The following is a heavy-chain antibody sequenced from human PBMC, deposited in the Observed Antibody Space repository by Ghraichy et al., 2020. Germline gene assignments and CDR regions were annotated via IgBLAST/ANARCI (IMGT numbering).Heavy chain of an antibody. Sequence: GGSLRLSCAASGFTFDDYGMSWVRQAPGKGLEWVSGINWNGGSTGYADSVKGRFTISRDNAKNSLYLQMNSPRAEDTALYHCAREGHERLYGDYPHYYYGMDVWGQGTTVTVSS. J-gene: IGHJ6*02. D-gene: IGHD4-17*01. CDR2: INWNGGST. CDR1: GFTFDDYG. V-gene: IGHV3-20*01. CDR3: AREGHERLYGDYPHYYYGMDV.